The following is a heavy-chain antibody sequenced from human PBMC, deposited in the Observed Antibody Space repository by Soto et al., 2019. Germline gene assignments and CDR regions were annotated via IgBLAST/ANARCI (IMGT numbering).Heavy chain of an antibody. V-gene: IGHV1-69*13. J-gene: IGHJ6*02. CDR2: IIPIFGTA. D-gene: IGHD7-27*01. CDR3: ARVGTTGDRGYYYGMDV. CDR1: GGTFSSDA. Sequence: SVKVSCKASGGTFSSDASSWVRQAPGQGLEWMGGIIPIFGTANYAQKFQGRVTITADESTSTAYMELSSLRSEDTAVYYCARVGTTGDRGYYYGMDVWGQGTTVTVSS.